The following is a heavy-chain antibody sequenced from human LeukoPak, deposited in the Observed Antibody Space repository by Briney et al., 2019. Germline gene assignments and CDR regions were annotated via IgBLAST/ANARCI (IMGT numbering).Heavy chain of an antibody. Sequence: PSETLSLTYTVSGGALSSGGYYWTWIRQPPGKGLEWIGNIYHSGTPYYNPSLKSRVTLSVDRSKNQFSLKMTSVTAADTAVYYCARDNIPVAGTGLSWFDPWGQGTLVTVSS. CDR2: IYHSGTP. V-gene: IGHV4-30-2*01. CDR1: GGALSSGGYY. CDR3: ARDNIPVAGTGLSWFDP. J-gene: IGHJ5*02. D-gene: IGHD6-13*01.